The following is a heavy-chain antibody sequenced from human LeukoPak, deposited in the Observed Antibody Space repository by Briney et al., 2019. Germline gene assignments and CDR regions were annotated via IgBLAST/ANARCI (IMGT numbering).Heavy chain of an antibody. CDR1: GFTVSSNY. Sequence: GGSLRLSCAASGFTVSSNYMSWVRQAPGKGLDWVSLTYSGGSTYYADSVKGRFTISRDNSKTTLCLQMNSLRAEDTAVYYCARSITGRASFDYWGQGTLVTVSS. CDR3: ARSITGRASFDY. V-gene: IGHV3-66*01. D-gene: IGHD1-14*01. J-gene: IGHJ4*02. CDR2: TYSGGST.